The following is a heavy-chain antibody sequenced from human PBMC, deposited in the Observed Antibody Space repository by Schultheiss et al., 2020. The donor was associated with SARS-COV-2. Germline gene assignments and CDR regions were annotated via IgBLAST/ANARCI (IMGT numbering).Heavy chain of an antibody. CDR3: ARGGDWNYDYYYYGMDV. CDR2: INPNSGGT. D-gene: IGHD1-7*01. Sequence: ASVKVSCKASGYTFTGYYMHWVRQAPGQGLEWMGWINPNSGGTNYAQKFQGRVTMTRDTSISTAYMELSRLRSDDTAVYYCARGGDWNYDYYYYGMDVWGQGTTVTVSS. V-gene: IGHV1-2*02. J-gene: IGHJ6*02. CDR1: GYTFTGYY.